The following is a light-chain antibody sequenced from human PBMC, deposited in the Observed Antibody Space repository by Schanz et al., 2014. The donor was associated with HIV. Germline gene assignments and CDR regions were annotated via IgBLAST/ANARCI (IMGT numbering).Light chain of an antibody. J-gene: IGLJ2*01. CDR3: ASYAGSNNLV. CDR2: EVT. CDR1: SSDVGTYNY. V-gene: IGLV2-8*01. Sequence: QSVLTQPPSASGSPGQSVTISCTGTSSDVGTYNYVSWYRQDPGKAPKLMIYEVTKRPSGVPDRFSGSKSGNTASLTVSGLQAEDEAYYYCASYAGSNNLVFGGGTKLTVL.